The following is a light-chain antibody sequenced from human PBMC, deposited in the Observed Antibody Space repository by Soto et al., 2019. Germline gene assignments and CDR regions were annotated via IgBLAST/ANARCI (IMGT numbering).Light chain of an antibody. CDR3: QQYHNWPPIT. V-gene: IGKV3-15*01. CDR2: GAS. CDR1: QSVSTK. Sequence: EILLTQSPATLSVSPLETASLXCRPSQSVSTKLAWYQQKPGQAPRLLINGASTRATGVPARFSGWGSGTEFTLTISSLQSEDFAVYYCQQYHNWPPITFGQGTRLEIK. J-gene: IGKJ5*01.